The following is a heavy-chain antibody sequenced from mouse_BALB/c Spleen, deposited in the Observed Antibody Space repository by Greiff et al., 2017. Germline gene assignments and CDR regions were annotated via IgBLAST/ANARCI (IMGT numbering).Heavy chain of an antibody. Sequence: EVLLLESGGGLVQPGGSRKLSCAASGFTLSSSGMHWVRQAPEKGLGWVAYISSGSSTIYYADTVKGRFTISRDNPTNTLFLHMTSLRSEDVAMYYCVTGYYAMDYWGQGTSVTVSS. V-gene: IGHV5-17*02. J-gene: IGHJ4*01. CDR1: GFTLSSSG. CDR3: VTGYYAMDY. CDR2: ISSGSSTI.